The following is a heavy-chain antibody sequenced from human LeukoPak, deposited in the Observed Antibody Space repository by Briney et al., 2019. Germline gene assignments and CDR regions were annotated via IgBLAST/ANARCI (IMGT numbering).Heavy chain of an antibody. CDR2: INPNSGGT. D-gene: IGHD5-18*01. CDR3: ARDQVWSYYYYYMDV. J-gene: IGHJ6*03. CDR1: GYTFTGYY. Sequence: GASVKVSCKASGYTFTGYYMHWVRQAPGQGLEWMGWINPNSGGTYYAQKFQGRVTMTRDTSISTAYMELSRLRSDDTAVYYCARDQVWSYYYYYMDVWGKGTTVTVSS. V-gene: IGHV1-2*02.